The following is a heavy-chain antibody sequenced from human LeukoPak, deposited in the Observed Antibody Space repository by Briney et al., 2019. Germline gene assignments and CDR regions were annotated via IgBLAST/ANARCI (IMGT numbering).Heavy chain of an antibody. Sequence: ASVKVSCKASGYTFTGYYMHWVRQAPGQGLEWMGWINPNSGGTNYAQKFQGRVTMTRDTSISTAYMELSRLRSDDTAVYYSAREEFDTAFFLTRLYYFDYWGQGTLVTVSS. CDR3: AREEFDTAFFLTRLYYFDY. CDR1: GYTFTGYY. CDR2: INPNSGGT. D-gene: IGHD5-18*01. J-gene: IGHJ4*02. V-gene: IGHV1-2*02.